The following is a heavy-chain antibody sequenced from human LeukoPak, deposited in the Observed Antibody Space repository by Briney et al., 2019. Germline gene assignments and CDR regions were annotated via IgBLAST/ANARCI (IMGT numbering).Heavy chain of an antibody. V-gene: IGHV4-39*07. J-gene: IGHJ4*02. CDR1: GGSISSSGYY. D-gene: IGHD1-26*01. Sequence: SETLSLTCTVSGGSISSSGYYWGWIRQPPGKGLEWIGSIYYSGNTYYIPSLNSRLTISQDTSNNQFSLKLSSVTAADTAVYYCARVDSGSYDFDYWGQGTLVTVSS. CDR2: IYYSGNT. CDR3: ARVDSGSYDFDY.